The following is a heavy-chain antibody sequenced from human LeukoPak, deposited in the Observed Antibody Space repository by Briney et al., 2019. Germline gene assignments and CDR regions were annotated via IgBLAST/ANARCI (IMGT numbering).Heavy chain of an antibody. V-gene: IGHV3-74*01. J-gene: IGHJ3*01. CDR3: ARVPYVFDL. CDR2: INRDGSST. Sequence: GGSLRLSCAASGFTFSNYWMHWVRHAPGKGLVWVPRINRDGSSTDYLDSVKGQFTISRDNARNTLYLQMNSLRAEDTAVYYCARVPYVFDLWGQGTMVTVPS. CDR1: GFTFSNYW.